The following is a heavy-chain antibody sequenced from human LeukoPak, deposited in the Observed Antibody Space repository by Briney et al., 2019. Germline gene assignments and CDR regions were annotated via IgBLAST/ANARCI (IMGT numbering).Heavy chain of an antibody. J-gene: IGHJ1*01. CDR2: IYYSGST. D-gene: IGHD4-17*01. CDR3: ARSTVTTGFQH. CDR1: GGSISSYY. V-gene: IGHV4-59*01. Sequence: PSETLSLTCTVSGGSISSYYWSWIRQPPGKGLEWIGYIYYSGSTNYNPSLKSRVTISVDTSKNQFSLKLSSVTAADTAVYYCARSTVTTGFQHWGQGTLVTVSS.